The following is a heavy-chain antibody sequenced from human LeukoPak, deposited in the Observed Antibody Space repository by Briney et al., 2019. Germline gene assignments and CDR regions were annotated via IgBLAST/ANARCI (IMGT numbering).Heavy chain of an antibody. CDR1: GGSISSGDYY. V-gene: IGHV4-39*07. CDR2: IYYSGST. Sequence: PSETLSLTCTVSGGSISSGDYYWGWIRQPPGKGLEWIGSIYYSGSTYYNPSLKSRVTISVDTSKNQFSLKLSSVTAADTAVYYCAFQYGDRSHFDYWGQGTLVTVSS. D-gene: IGHD4-17*01. J-gene: IGHJ4*02. CDR3: AFQYGDRSHFDY.